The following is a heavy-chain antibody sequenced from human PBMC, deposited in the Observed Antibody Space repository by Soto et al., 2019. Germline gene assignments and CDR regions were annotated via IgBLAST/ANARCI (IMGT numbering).Heavy chain of an antibody. V-gene: IGHV3-23*01. J-gene: IGHJ6*03. Sequence: DVNLLESGGGLVQPGGSLRLSWAASGFSFGNFAMTWVRQAPGKGLEWVSGVYGGGNGASYADSVKGRFSISRDNSKNTLYLQIYSLRVDYTAVYYCAKFESMIHSNYYIDAWGKGTAVTVS. CDR1: GFSFGNFA. CDR3: AKFESMIHSNYYIDA. D-gene: IGHD3-22*01. CDR2: VYGGGNGA.